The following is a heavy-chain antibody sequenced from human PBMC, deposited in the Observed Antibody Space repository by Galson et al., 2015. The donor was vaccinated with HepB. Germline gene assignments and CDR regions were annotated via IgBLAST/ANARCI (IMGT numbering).Heavy chain of an antibody. CDR3: AKKGGGFEFGDCFDY. V-gene: IGHV3-30*18. J-gene: IGHJ4*02. Sequence: SLRLSCAASGFTFSSYGMHWVRQAPGKGLEWVAVISYDGSNKYYADSVKGRFTISRDNSKNTLFLQMNSLRAEDTAVYYCAKKGGGFEFGDCFDYWGQGTLVTVSS. CDR1: GFTFSSYG. D-gene: IGHD2-21*02. CDR2: ISYDGSNK.